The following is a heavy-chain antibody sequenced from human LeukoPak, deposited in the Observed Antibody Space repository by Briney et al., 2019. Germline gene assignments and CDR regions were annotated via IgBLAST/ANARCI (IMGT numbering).Heavy chain of an antibody. D-gene: IGHD4-17*01. CDR1: GFSVSDNY. V-gene: IGHV3-66*01. CDR3: ARGQRTSVTLNYFDL. CDR2: LFGGGDT. J-gene: IGHJ4*02. Sequence: GGSLRLSCAVSGFSVSDNYMTWVRQAPGKGLEWVSVLFGGGDTYYGDSVKGRFAISRDNSKNTVYLQMKSLRAEDTAVYYCARGQRTSVTLNYFDLWGQGTLVSVSS.